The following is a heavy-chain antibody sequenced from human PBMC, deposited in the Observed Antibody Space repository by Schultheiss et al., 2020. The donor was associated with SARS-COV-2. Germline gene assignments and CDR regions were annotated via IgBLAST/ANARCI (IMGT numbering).Heavy chain of an antibody. CDR2: IYHSGST. Sequence: SETLSLTCAVSGGSISSSNWWSWVRQPPGKGLEWIGEIYHSGSTNYNPSLKSRVTISVDTSKNQFSLKLSSVTAADTAVYYCARDTSSSGWYYWGQGTLVTVSS. J-gene: IGHJ4*02. D-gene: IGHD6-19*01. CDR3: ARDTSSSGWYY. CDR1: GGSISSSNW. V-gene: IGHV4-4*02.